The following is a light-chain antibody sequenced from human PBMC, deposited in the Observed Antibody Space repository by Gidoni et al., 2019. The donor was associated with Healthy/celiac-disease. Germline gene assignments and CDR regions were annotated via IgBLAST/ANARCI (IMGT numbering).Light chain of an antibody. CDR3: CSYAGSYTFDV. V-gene: IGLV2-11*01. J-gene: IGLJ1*01. CDR2: DVS. Sequence: QSALTQPRSVSGSPGQSVTISCTGTSSDAGGYNYVSWYQPHPGKAPKLMIYDVSKRPSGVPDRFSGSKSGNTASLTISGLQAEDEADYYCCSYAGSYTFDVFGTGTKVTVL. CDR1: SSDAGGYNY.